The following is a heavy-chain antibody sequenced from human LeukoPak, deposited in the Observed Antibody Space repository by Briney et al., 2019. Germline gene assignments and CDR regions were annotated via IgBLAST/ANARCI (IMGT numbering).Heavy chain of an antibody. CDR1: GYTFTSYG. Sequence: GASVTVSCKASGYTFTSYGISWVRQAPGQGLEWMGWISAYNGNTNYAQKLQGRVTMTTDTSTSTAYMELRSLRSDDTAVYYCARELGDAYSGYDYVWFDPWGQGTLVTVSS. CDR3: ARELGDAYSGYDYVWFDP. J-gene: IGHJ5*02. CDR2: ISAYNGNT. D-gene: IGHD5-12*01. V-gene: IGHV1-18*01.